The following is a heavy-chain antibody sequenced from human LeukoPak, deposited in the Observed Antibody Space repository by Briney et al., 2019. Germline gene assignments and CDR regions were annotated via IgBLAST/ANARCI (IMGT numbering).Heavy chain of an antibody. J-gene: IGHJ1*01. Sequence: GRSLRLSCAASGFTFDDYAMHWVRQAPGKGLEWVSGISWNSGSIGYADSVKGRFTISRDNAKNSLYLQMNSLRAEDTALYYCAKVSSGWITAGYFQHWGQGTLVTVSS. CDR3: AKVSSGWITAGYFQH. CDR1: GFTFDDYA. V-gene: IGHV3-9*01. CDR2: ISWNSGSI. D-gene: IGHD6-19*01.